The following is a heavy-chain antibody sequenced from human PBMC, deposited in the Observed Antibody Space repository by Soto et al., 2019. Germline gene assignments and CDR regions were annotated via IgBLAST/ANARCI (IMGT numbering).Heavy chain of an antibody. CDR1: GGTFSSYA. V-gene: IGHV1-69*13. J-gene: IGHJ6*02. Sequence: SVKVSCKASGGTFSSYAISWVRQAPGQGLEWMGGIIPIFGTANYAQKFQGRVTITADESTSTAYMELSSLRAEDTAVYYCAIQPTYYYDSSPAGPIYYYRMAVWGQGTTVTVSS. CDR3: AIQPTYYYDSSPAGPIYYYRMAV. D-gene: IGHD3-22*01. CDR2: IIPIFGTA.